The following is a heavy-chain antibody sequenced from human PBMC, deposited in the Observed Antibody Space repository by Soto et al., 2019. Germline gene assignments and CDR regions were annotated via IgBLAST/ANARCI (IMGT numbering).Heavy chain of an antibody. CDR1: GYTFTNYD. J-gene: IGHJ5*02. Sequence: ASVKVSCKASGYTFTNYDINWVRQAPGQGLEWMGWISAYNGDTNYAQRLQGRVTMTTDTSTSTAYMELRSLRSDDTAVYYCARSGLPDPVVVVGHTPFDPWGQGTLVTVSS. V-gene: IGHV1-18*01. CDR3: ARSGLPDPVVVVGHTPFDP. D-gene: IGHD2-15*01. CDR2: ISAYNGDT.